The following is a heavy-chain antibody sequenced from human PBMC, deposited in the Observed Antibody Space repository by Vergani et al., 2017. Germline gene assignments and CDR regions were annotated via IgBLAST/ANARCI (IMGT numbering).Heavy chain of an antibody. J-gene: IGHJ5*02. D-gene: IGHD3-10*01. CDR1: SSSSYS. CDR3: VRRTFYYGSGSSSWFDP. V-gene: IGHV4-39*01. Sequence: QVQLQESGPGLLRPSETLSLNCTVSSSSSYSWDWVRQAPGKGLEWIGSFSYGGSSDFNPSLKSRVTLSMDTSKSQFSLKLTSVTAADTAVYYCVRRTFYYGSGSSSWFDPWGQGVLVTVSS. CDR2: FSYGGSS.